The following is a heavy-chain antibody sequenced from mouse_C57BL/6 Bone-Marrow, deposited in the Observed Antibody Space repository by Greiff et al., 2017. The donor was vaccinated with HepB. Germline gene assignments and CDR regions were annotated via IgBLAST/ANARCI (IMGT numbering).Heavy chain of an antibody. CDR1: GFTFSSYG. CDR2: ISSGGSYT. J-gene: IGHJ2*01. V-gene: IGHV5-6*01. D-gene: IGHD2-14*01. Sequence: EVMVVESGGDLVKPGGSLKLSCAASGFTFSSYGMSWVRQTPDKRLEWVATISSGGSYTYYPDSVKGRFTISRDNAKNTLYMQMSSLKSEDTAMYYGDQQRVPQATVDYWGQGTTLTVSS. CDR3: DQQRVPQATVDY.